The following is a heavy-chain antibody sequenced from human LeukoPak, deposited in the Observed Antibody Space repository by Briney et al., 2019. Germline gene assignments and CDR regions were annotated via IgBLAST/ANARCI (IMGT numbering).Heavy chain of an antibody. Sequence: GRSLRLSCAASGFTFDDYAMHWVRQAPGKGLEWVSGISWNSGGIGYADSVKGRFTISRDNAKNSLYLQMNSLRAEDTALYYCAKGRDKYQLLSKNWFDPWGQGTLVTVSS. CDR3: AKGRDKYQLLSKNWFDP. J-gene: IGHJ5*02. V-gene: IGHV3-9*01. CDR1: GFTFDDYA. CDR2: ISWNSGGI. D-gene: IGHD2-2*01.